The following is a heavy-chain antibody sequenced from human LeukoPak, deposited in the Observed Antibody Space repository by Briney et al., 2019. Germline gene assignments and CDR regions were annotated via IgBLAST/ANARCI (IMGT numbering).Heavy chain of an antibody. CDR2: VSPDGNLA. CDR1: GFTLSSSW. Sequence: GGSLRLSWAGSGFTLSSSWMHWVRQAPGKGPVWVAHVSPDGNLANYADSVKGRFIISRDNAKNTLFLQMNSLRAEDTAVYYCARDLSFSPDHWGQGTLVTVSS. V-gene: IGHV3-74*01. CDR3: ARDLSFSPDH. J-gene: IGHJ4*02.